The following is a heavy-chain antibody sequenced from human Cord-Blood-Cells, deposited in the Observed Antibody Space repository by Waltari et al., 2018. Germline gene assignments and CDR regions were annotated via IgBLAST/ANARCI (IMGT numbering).Heavy chain of an antibody. CDR1: CFTFRSYW. J-gene: IGHJ4*02. D-gene: IGHD1-20*01. CDR3: WGNWNYFDY. V-gene: IGHV3-7*01. Sequence: EVQLVASGGGLVQPGGSLRLAFAASCFTFRSYWMSWVRQAPGKGLEWVANIKQDGSEKYYVDSVKGRFTISRDNAKNSLYLQMNSLRAEDTAVYYCWGNWNYFDYWGQGTLVTVSS. CDR2: IKQDGSEK.